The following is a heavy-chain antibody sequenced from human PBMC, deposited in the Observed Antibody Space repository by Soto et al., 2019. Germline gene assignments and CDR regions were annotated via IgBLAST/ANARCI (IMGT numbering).Heavy chain of an antibody. CDR1: GFTFGDYA. D-gene: IGHD6-13*01. V-gene: IGHV3-49*04. CDR3: TRDRYSSSWYRDYGMDV. J-gene: IGHJ6*02. CDR2: IRSKAYGGTT. Sequence: GVLRLSCTASGFTFGDYAMSWVRQAPGRGLEWVGFIRSKAYGGTTEYAASVKGRFTISRDDSKSIAYLQMNSLKTEDTAVYYCTRDRYSSSWYRDYGMDVWGQGTTVTVSS.